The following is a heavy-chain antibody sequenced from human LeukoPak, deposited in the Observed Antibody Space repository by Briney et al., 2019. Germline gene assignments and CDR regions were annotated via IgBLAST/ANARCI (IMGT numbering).Heavy chain of an antibody. V-gene: IGHV3-21*01. CDR3: AREGSAVAGHFDY. D-gene: IGHD6-19*01. Sequence: GGSLRLSCAPSGFTFSSYRMNWVRRAPGKGLEWVSSISSSSSYIYYADSVKSRFTISRDNAKNSLYLQMNSLRAEDTAVYYCAREGSAVAGHFDYWGQGTLVTVSS. CDR2: ISSSSSYI. J-gene: IGHJ4*02. CDR1: GFTFSSYR.